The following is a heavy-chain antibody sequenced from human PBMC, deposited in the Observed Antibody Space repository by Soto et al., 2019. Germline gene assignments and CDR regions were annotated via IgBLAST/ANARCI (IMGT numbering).Heavy chain of an antibody. CDR1: GGSVSSGYHY. CDR2: VYYSGST. CDR3: ATESSGSSPLHFDF. V-gene: IGHV4-30-4*01. J-gene: IGHJ4*02. D-gene: IGHD3-22*01. Sequence: QVLLEESGPGLVKPSQTLSLTCTVSGGSVSSGYHYWSWIRQPPGKCLEWIGYVYYSGSTYYNPSLGSRVTISIDTSKNQFSLKLNPVTASDAAVYFCATESSGSSPLHFDFWGQGALVSVSS.